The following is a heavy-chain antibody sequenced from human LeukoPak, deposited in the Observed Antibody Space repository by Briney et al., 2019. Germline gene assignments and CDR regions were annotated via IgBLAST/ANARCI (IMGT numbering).Heavy chain of an antibody. V-gene: IGHV1-18*01. J-gene: IGHJ6*03. Sequence: ASVKVSCKTSGYTFSTYSITWVRQAPGQGLEWMGWISTYNGDTKYAQRLQGRLTLTTDTSTSTAYMELRSLRSDDTAVYYCARSGHKDYMDVWGKGTTVTVAS. CDR1: GYTFSTYS. CDR3: ARSGHKDYMDV. CDR2: ISTYNGDT.